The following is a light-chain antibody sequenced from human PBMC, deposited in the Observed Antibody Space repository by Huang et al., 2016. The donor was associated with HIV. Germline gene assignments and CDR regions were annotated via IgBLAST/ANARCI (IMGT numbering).Light chain of an antibody. CDR2: GAS. CDR3: QQYRSSRT. CDR1: QTLSSSY. Sequence: ETVLTQSPGTLSLSPGERATLSCRASQTLSSSYLAWYQQKPGQAPRLLIYGASTRATGIPDMFSGSGSGTDFTLTISKLEPEDFAVYYCQQYRSSRTFGQGTKVEIK. V-gene: IGKV3-20*01. J-gene: IGKJ1*01.